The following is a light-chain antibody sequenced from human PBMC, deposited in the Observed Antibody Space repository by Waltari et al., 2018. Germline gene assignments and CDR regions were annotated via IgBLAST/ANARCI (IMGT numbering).Light chain of an antibody. CDR3: QQYYSLSF. J-gene: IGKJ3*01. CDR1: QDISTG. V-gene: IGKV1-NL1*01. CDR2: GAS. Sequence: DIQMTQSPSSLSASVGDRVVITCRASQDISTGVAWYQQKPGKAPKLLISGASGLESGVPSRFSGSGSETDFTLTISSLQPEDFATYFCQQYYSLSFFGPGTKVDVE.